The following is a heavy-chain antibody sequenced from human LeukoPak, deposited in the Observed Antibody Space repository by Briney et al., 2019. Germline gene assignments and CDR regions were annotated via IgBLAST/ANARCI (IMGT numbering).Heavy chain of an antibody. CDR1: GYTFTGYY. J-gene: IGHJ4*02. D-gene: IGHD3-16*02. V-gene: IGHV1-2*02. Sequence: ASVKVSCKASGYTFTGYYMHWVRQAPGQGLEWMGWINPNSGGTNYAQKFQGRVTMTRDTSISTAYMELGRLRSDDTAVYYCARPPKGLRLGELSPPVYWGQGTLVTVSS. CDR3: ARPPKGLRLGELSPPVY. CDR2: INPNSGGT.